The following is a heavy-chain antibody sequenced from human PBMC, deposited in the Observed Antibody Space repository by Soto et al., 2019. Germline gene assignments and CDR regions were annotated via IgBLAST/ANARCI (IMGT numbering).Heavy chain of an antibody. CDR2: INTYNGNT. D-gene: IGHD3-22*01. CDR3: ARDRDDSSWSTAENFQH. CDR1: GYTFPDYG. V-gene: IGHV1-18*01. Sequence: EASVKVSCKASGYTFPDYGIHWVRQAPGQGLEWMGWINTYNGNTYYTQNLQGRVTMTRDTSTSTAYMDLRSLRFDDTALYYCARDRDDSSWSTAENFQHWGQGTLVTVSS. J-gene: IGHJ1*01.